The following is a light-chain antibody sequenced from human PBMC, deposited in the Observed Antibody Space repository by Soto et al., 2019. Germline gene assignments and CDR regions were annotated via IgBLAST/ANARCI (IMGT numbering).Light chain of an antibody. CDR3: CSYAGSYTHV. CDR2: DVS. CDR1: GSDVGGYNY. J-gene: IGLJ1*01. V-gene: IGLV2-11*01. Sequence: QSALTQPRSVSGSPGQSVTISCTGTGSDVGGYNYVSWYQQYPDKAPKVMIYDVSKRPAGVPDRFSGSKSGNTASLTISGLQAEDEADYYCCSYAGSYTHVFGTGTKLTVL.